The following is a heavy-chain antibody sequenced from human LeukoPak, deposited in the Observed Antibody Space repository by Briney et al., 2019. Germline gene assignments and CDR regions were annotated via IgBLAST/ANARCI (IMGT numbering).Heavy chain of an antibody. D-gene: IGHD5-18*01. J-gene: IGHJ4*02. CDR2: ISSGGGYI. V-gene: IGHV3-21*04. CDR3: AKELVDTAMVLFDY. CDR1: GFIFSSYN. Sequence: GGSLRLSCAASGFIFSSYNMNWVRQAPGKGLEWVSSISSGGGYIYYADSLEGRFTISRDNAKNSLYLQMNSLRAEDTAVFYCAKELVDTAMVLFDYWGQGTLVTVSS.